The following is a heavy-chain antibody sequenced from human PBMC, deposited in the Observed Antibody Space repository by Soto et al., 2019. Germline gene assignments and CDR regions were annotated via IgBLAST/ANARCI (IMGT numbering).Heavy chain of an antibody. CDR3: SRWDGYGDY. Sequence: DVQLLQSGGGLVQPGGSLRVSCAASGFSVSSHSMTWVRQAPGKGLEYVSGISVGGDKEFYADSVRGRFTVSRDNSKNILYPQMDSLRVDDTAIYYCSRWDGYGDYWGQGTLVTVSS. J-gene: IGHJ4*02. D-gene: IGHD5-18*01. CDR2: ISVGGDKE. CDR1: GFSVSSHS. V-gene: IGHV3-23*01.